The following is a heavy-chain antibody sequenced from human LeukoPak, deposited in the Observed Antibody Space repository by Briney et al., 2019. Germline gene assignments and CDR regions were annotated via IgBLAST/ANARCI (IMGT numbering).Heavy chain of an antibody. CDR1: GGSISSHY. Sequence: SETLSLTCTVSGGSISSHYWTWIRQPPGKGLEWIGYIYYRGGTNYNPSLQSRVTISVDTSKNQFSLKVTSVTAADTAVYYCARGHVWFGESYDAFDIWGQGTMVTVSS. CDR2: IYYRGGT. V-gene: IGHV4-59*11. D-gene: IGHD3-10*01. J-gene: IGHJ3*02. CDR3: ARGHVWFGESYDAFDI.